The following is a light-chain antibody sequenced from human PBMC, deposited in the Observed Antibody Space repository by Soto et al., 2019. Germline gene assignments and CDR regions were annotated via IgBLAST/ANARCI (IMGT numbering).Light chain of an antibody. V-gene: IGKV1-6*01. J-gene: IGKJ1*01. CDR2: AAS. Sequence: AIQMTQSPSSLSSSVGDRVTITCRASQGIRNDLGWYQQKPGKPPKLLIYAASSLQSAVPSRFSVSGSGTDFTLTISSLQPEHFATYYCLQDRHYPRTFGEGTKVEIK. CDR3: LQDRHYPRT. CDR1: QGIRND.